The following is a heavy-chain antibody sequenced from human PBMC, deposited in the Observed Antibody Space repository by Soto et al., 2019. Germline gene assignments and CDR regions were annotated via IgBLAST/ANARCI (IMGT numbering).Heavy chain of an antibody. CDR1: GSRFSNYV. V-gene: IGHV1-69*01. Sequence: QVQLVQSGAEVKTPGSSLKVSCKVSGSRFSNYVISWVRQAPGNGLEWLGRIIPIFNSTKYAQSFQGRVTISAEESTSTASLELSSLRSDDTAVYYCAREGRGKKAGYNGLVSLGYWGQGTLVAVSS. D-gene: IGHD2-2*02. J-gene: IGHJ4*02. CDR3: AREGRGKKAGYNGLVSLGY. CDR2: IIPIFNST.